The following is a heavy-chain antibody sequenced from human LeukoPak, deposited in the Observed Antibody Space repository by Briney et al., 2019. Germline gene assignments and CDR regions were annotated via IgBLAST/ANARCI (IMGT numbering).Heavy chain of an antibody. Sequence: GRSLRLSCAASGFSFDDYAMHWVRQAPGKGLEWVSGISWNSGDIGYADSVKGRFTISRDNAKNSLYLQMNSLRAEDTALYYCAKDITYGGNSGYWYFDLWGRGTLVTVSS. CDR1: GFSFDDYA. CDR3: AKDITYGGNSGYWYFDL. J-gene: IGHJ2*01. V-gene: IGHV3-9*01. D-gene: IGHD4-23*01. CDR2: ISWNSGDI.